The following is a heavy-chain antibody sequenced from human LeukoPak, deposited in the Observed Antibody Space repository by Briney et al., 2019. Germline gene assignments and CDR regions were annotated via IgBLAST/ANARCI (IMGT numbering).Heavy chain of an antibody. Sequence: PSETLSLTCTVSGGSISSYYWSWIRQPPGKGLEWIGYIYYSGSTNYNPSLKSRVSISVDTSKNQFSLKLTSVTVADTAVYYCARGTSPVRGDYLDYWGQGTLVTVSS. J-gene: IGHJ4*02. CDR2: IYYSGST. V-gene: IGHV4-59*01. CDR1: GGSISSYY. CDR3: ARGTSPVRGDYLDY. D-gene: IGHD3-10*02.